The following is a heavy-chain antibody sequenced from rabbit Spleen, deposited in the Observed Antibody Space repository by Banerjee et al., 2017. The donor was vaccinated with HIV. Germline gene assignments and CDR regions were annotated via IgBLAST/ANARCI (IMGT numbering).Heavy chain of an antibody. Sequence: QSLEESGGDLVKPGASLTLTCTASGFSFSSSYWICWVRQAPGKGLEWIACIDVGDGTTHYASWAKGRFTISKTSSTTVTLQMTSLTAADTATYFCVRDPGSGDNNIIYFNLWGQGTLVTVS. CDR1: GFSFSSSYW. CDR3: VRDPGSGDNNIIYFNL. D-gene: IGHD1-1*01. CDR2: IDVGDGTT. J-gene: IGHJ4*01. V-gene: IGHV1S40*01.